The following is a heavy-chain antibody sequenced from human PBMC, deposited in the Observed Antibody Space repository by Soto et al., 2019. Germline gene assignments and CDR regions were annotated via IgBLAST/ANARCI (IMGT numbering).Heavy chain of an antibody. CDR1: GGTFSSYA. D-gene: IGHD1-20*01. CDR2: IIPIFGTA. CDR3: ARVYRYNWNGGKNWFDP. J-gene: IGHJ5*02. V-gene: IGHV1-69*06. Sequence: SVKVSCKASGGTFSSYAISWVRQAPGQGLEWMGGIIPIFGTANYAQKFQGRVTITADKSTSTAYMELSSLRSEDTAVYYCARVYRYNWNGGKNWFDPWGQGTLVTVSS.